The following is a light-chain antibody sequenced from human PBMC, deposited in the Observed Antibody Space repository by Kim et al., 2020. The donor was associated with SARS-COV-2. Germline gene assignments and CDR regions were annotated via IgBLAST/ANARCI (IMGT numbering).Light chain of an antibody. CDR2: WAS. CDR1: QGVLYSSNNKNY. Sequence: ATINCKSSQGVLYSSNNKNYLAWYQQKPGQPPKLLIYWASTRESGVPDRFSGSGSGTDFTLTISSLQAEDVAVYYCQQYYSTPRTFGQGTRLEIK. J-gene: IGKJ5*01. CDR3: QQYYSTPRT. V-gene: IGKV4-1*01.